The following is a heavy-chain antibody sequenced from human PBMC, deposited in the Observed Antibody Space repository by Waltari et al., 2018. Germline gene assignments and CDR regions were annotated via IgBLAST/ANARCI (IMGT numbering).Heavy chain of an antibody. J-gene: IGHJ6*02. Sequence: EVQLLESGGGLVQPGGSLRLSCAASGFTFSSYAMSWVRQAPGKGLEWVSAISGSGGSTHYAESVKGRFTISRDNSKNTLFLQMNSLRAEDTAVYYCAKDPYCSGGSCPTGYYYGMDVWGQGTTVTVSS. D-gene: IGHD2-15*01. V-gene: IGHV3-23*01. CDR2: ISGSGGST. CDR3: AKDPYCSGGSCPTGYYYGMDV. CDR1: GFTFSSYA.